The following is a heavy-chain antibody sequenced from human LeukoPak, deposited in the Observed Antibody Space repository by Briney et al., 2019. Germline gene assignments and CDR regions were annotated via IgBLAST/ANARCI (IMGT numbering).Heavy chain of an antibody. CDR3: ARTGSWYYYFDY. Sequence: SETLSFTCTVSGDSISTYYWTWIRQPPGKGLEWIGNIYYTGSTNYNPSLKSRVTISVDTSRNQFSLKLSSVTAADTAVYYCARTGSWYYYFDYWGQGALVTVSS. D-gene: IGHD6-13*01. J-gene: IGHJ4*02. CDR1: GDSISTYY. CDR2: IYYTGST. V-gene: IGHV4-59*01.